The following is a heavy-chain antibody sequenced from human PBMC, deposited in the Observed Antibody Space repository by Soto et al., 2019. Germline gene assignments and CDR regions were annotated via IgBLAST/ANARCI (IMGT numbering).Heavy chain of an antibody. CDR3: ATPSLSTGGYSSFDS. CDR2: IWYDGGDT. CDR1: GFAFSTYG. V-gene: IGHV3-33*01. J-gene: IGHJ4*02. D-gene: IGHD1-26*01. Sequence: GGSLRLSCAASGFAFSTYGMHWVRQAPGKGLEWVAVIWYDGGDTYYADSVKGRFTISRDNSRNTLYLQMSSLRVEDTAVYYCATPSLSTGGYSSFDSWGRGTLVTVSS.